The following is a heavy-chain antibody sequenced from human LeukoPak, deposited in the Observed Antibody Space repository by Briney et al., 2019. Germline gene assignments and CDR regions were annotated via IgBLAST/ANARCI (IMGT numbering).Heavy chain of an antibody. V-gene: IGHV3-43*02. D-gene: IGHD3-9*01. CDR2: VTGDGSST. Sequence: GGSLRLSCAASGFTFEDYAMHWVRQAPGKGLEWVSFVTGDGSSTYYADSVKGRFTISRDNSKNSLYLQMNSLRIEETALYYCAKDRETTGYEHWGQGTPVTVSS. J-gene: IGHJ1*01. CDR3: AKDRETTGYEH. CDR1: GFTFEDYA.